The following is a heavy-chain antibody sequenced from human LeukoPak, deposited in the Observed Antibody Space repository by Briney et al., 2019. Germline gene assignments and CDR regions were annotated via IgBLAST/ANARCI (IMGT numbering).Heavy chain of an antibody. CDR2: INPNSGGT. V-gene: IGHV1-2*02. Sequence: ASVKVSCKASGYTFTSYDINWVRQATGQGLEWMGWINPNSGGTNYAQKFQGRVTMTRDTSISTAYMELSRLRSDDTAVYYCARNDGLYYYYYYYMDVWGKGTTVTVSS. D-gene: IGHD2-2*01. CDR3: ARNDGLYYYYYYYMDV. J-gene: IGHJ6*03. CDR1: GYTFTSYD.